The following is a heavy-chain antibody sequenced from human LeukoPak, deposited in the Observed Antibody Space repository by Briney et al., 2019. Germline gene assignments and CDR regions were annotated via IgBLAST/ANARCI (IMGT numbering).Heavy chain of an antibody. V-gene: IGHV3-30-3*01. CDR3: ARGLNYFASGTYGDAFDI. D-gene: IGHD3-10*01. CDR2: ISYDGSSR. J-gene: IGHJ3*02. Sequence: GGSLRLSCAASGFTFSSYTMHWVRQAPGKGLEWVAVISYDGSSRYYADSVKGRLTISRVNSNNALYLQMNSLRAEDTAVYSCARGLNYFASGTYGDAFDIWGRGTMVTVSS. CDR1: GFTFSSYT.